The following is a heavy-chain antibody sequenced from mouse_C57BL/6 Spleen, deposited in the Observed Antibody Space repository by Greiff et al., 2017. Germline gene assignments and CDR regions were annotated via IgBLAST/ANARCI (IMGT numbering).Heavy chain of an antibody. CDR3: ARERIYDYYFDY. CDR1: GYSITSGYY. CDR2: ISYDGSN. Sequence: ESGPGLVKPSQSLSLTCSVTGYSITSGYYWNWIRQFPGNKLEWMGYISYDGSNNYNPSLKNRISITRDTSKNQFFLKLNSVTTEDTATYYCARERIYDYYFDYWGQGTTLTVSS. J-gene: IGHJ2*01. V-gene: IGHV3-6*01. D-gene: IGHD2-3*01.